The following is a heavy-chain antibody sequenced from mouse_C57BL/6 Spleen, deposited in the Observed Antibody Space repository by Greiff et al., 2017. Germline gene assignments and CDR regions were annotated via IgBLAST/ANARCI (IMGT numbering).Heavy chain of an antibody. D-gene: IGHD1-1*01. CDR3: VRNYYGREFDY. V-gene: IGHV10-1*01. CDR2: IRSKSNNYAT. CDR1: GFSFNTYA. J-gene: IGHJ2*01. Sequence: EVKLLESGGGLVQPKGSLKLSCAASGFSFNTYAMNWVRQAPGKGLEWVARIRSKSNNYATYYADSVKDRFTISRDDSESMLYLQTNNLKTEDTAMYYCVRNYYGREFDYWGQGTTLTVSS.